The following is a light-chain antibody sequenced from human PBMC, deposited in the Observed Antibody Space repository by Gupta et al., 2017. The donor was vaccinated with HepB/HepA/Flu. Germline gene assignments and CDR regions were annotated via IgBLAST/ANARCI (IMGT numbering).Light chain of an antibody. Sequence: EIVSTQSPGTLSLSPGERATLSCRASQSVSSSYLAWYQQKPGQAPRLLIYGASSRATGIPDRFSGSGYGTEFTLTISRLEPEDFAVYYCQQEGSSPWTFGQGTKVEIK. CDR1: QSVSSSY. J-gene: IGKJ1*01. CDR2: GAS. V-gene: IGKV3-20*01. CDR3: QQEGSSPWT.